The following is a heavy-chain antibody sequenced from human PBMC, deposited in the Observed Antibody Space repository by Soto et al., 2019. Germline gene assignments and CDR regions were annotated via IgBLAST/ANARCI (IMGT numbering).Heavy chain of an antibody. J-gene: IGHJ4*02. CDR1: GASVSSGSYY. CDR2: IYYIGST. Sequence: QVQLQESGPGLVKSSETLSLTCTVSGASVSSGSYYWSWIRQPPGKGLEWIAYIYYIGSTNYNPSLKSRVTIAVDTSKNQFSLKLNSVTAADTAMYYCARTMYCSGGSGYFGGFDYWGQGTLVTVSS. CDR3: ARTMYCSGGSGYFGGFDY. D-gene: IGHD2-15*01. V-gene: IGHV4-61*01.